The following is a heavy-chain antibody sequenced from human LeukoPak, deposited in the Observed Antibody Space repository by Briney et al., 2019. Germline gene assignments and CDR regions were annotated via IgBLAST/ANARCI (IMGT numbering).Heavy chain of an antibody. D-gene: IGHD2/OR15-2a*01. CDR1: GFTFTSYG. CDR2: ISGTGGST. J-gene: IGHJ4*01. Sequence: GGSLRLSCVASGFTFTSYGMSWVRQAPGKGLEWVAGISGTGGSTHYADSVKGRFTISRDNSKNTVYLQMRNLRVEHTAVYYCAKVVAGNIDYYFDYLGQGNLVAVSS. CDR3: AKVVAGNIDYYFDY. V-gene: IGHV3-23*01.